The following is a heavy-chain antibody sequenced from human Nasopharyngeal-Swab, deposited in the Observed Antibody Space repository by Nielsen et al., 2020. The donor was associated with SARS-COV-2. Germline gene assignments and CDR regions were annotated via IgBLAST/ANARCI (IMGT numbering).Heavy chain of an antibody. V-gene: IGHV6-1*01. J-gene: IGHJ6*03. CDR1: GDSVSSNSAA. Sequence: SQTLSLTSAISGDSVSSNSAAWNWIRQSPSRGLEWLGRTYYRSKWYNDYAVSVKSRITINPDTSKNQFSLQLNSVTPEDTAVYYCAREGRYCSGGSCKDYYYYYMDVWGKGTTVTVSS. CDR3: AREGRYCSGGSCKDYYYYYMDV. CDR2: TYYRSKWYN. D-gene: IGHD2-15*01.